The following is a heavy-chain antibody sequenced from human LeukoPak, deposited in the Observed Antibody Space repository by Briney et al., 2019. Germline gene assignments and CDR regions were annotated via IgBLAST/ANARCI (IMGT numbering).Heavy chain of an antibody. CDR2: IYYSGST. CDR1: GGSISSYY. CDR3: ARAGAPTHFDY. J-gene: IGHJ4*02. V-gene: IGHV4-59*01. Sequence: SETLSLTCTVSGGSISSYYWSWIRQPPGKGLEWIGYIYYSGSTNYNPPLKSRVTISVDTSKNQFSLKLSSVTAADTAVYYRARAGAPTHFDYWGQGTLVTVSS. D-gene: IGHD7-27*01.